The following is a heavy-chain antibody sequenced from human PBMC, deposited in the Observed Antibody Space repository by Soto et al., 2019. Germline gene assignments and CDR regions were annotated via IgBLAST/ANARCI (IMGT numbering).Heavy chain of an antibody. V-gene: IGHV3-7*01. J-gene: IGHJ6*02. CDR1: GFTFSSYW. CDR2: IKQDGSEK. CDR3: ARDSGSYPDYYYYYGMNV. Sequence: PGGSLRLSCAASGFTFSSYWMSWVRQAPGKGLEWVANIKQDGSEKYYVDSVKGRFTISRDNAKNSLYLQMNSLRAEDTAVYYCARDSGSYPDYYYYYGMNVWGQGTPVTVYS. D-gene: IGHD1-26*01.